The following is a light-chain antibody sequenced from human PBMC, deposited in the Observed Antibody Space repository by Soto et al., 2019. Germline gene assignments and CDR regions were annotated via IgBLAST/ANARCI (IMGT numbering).Light chain of an antibody. CDR2: AAS. V-gene: IGKV1-9*01. J-gene: IGKJ4*01. CDR1: QGVSRY. CDR3: QQLNTYPVT. Sequence: IQLTQSPSSLSASVGDSVTITCRASQGVSRYLSWYQQKPGRAPILLLSAASTLQSGVPARFSGSGSGTDFTLSITRLQPEDFATYYCQQLNTYPVTFGGGTKVEIK.